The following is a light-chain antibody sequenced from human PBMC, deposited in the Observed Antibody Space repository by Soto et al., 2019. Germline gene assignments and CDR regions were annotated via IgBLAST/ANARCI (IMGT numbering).Light chain of an antibody. CDR3: HQYGSSPLT. J-gene: IGKJ2*01. V-gene: IGKV3-20*01. CDR1: QSVSSSL. Sequence: EIVLTQSPGTLSLSPGEGATLSCRASQSVSSSLLAWFQQKPGQAPRLLIHDGSSRATGIPDRFSCSGSGTDFTLSISRLEPEDFAVYYWHQYGSSPLTFGQGTKLEIK. CDR2: DGS.